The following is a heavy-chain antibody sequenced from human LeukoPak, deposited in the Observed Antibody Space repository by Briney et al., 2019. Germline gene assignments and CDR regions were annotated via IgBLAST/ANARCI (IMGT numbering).Heavy chain of an antibody. CDR1: GGSVSSGSYY. CDR2: IYYGGST. Sequence: SETLSLTCTVSGGSVSSGSYYWSWIRQPPGKGLEWIGYIYYGGSTNYNPSLKSRVTISVDTSKNHFSLDLNSVTAADTAVYYCAGGRDGYKSAFDIWGQGTMVTVSS. V-gene: IGHV4-61*03. CDR3: AGGRDGYKSAFDI. D-gene: IGHD5-24*01. J-gene: IGHJ3*02.